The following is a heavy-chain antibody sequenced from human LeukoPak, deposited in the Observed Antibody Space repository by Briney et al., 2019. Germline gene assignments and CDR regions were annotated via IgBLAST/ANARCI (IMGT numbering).Heavy chain of an antibody. D-gene: IGHD2-2*01. V-gene: IGHV4-34*01. J-gene: IGHJ4*02. CDR1: ADSFSDHY. CDR3: ARSPATSWSNFDY. CDR2: IHHSGST. Sequence: PSETLSLTCAVYADSFSDHYWTWIRQPPGKGLEWIGEIHHSGSTNYRLSLKSRVSISVDRSKNQFSLKLTSVTAADTAVYYCARSPATSWSNFDYWGQGTLVTVSS.